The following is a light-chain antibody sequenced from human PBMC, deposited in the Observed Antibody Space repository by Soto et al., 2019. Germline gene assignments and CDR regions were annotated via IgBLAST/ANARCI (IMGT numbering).Light chain of an antibody. CDR3: QQRSNWPLT. CDR1: QSLSSY. Sequence: IGLTQSPATLSLSPEERSTLSCRASQSLSSYLAWYQQKPGQAPRLLIYDASNRATGIPARFSGSGSGTDFTLTISSLEPEDFAVYYCQQRSNWPLTFGGGTKVDIK. J-gene: IGKJ4*01. V-gene: IGKV3-11*01. CDR2: DAS.